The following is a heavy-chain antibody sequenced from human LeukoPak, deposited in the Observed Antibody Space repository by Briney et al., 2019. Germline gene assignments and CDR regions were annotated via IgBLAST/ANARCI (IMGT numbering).Heavy chain of an antibody. J-gene: IGHJ4*02. V-gene: IGHV4-34*01. CDR2: INHSGST. D-gene: IGHD2-21*01. Sequence: SETLSLTCTVSGGFITHYYWSWIRQPPGKGLEWIGEINHSGSTNYNPSLRSRVTISVDTSKNQFSLKLSSVTAADTAVYYCCLGGDFDYWGQGTLVTVSS. CDR1: GGFITHYY. CDR3: CLGGDFDY.